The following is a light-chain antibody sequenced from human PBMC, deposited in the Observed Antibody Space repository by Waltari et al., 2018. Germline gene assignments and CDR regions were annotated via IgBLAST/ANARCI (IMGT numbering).Light chain of an antibody. CDR3: SSYTSSSDLVV. CDR2: EVS. J-gene: IGLJ2*01. V-gene: IGLV2-14*01. Sequence: QSALTQPASVSGSPGQSITISCTGTNSDVGDYNYVSWYQQHPGKAPKLMIYEVSNRPSGVSNRFSGSKSGNTASLTICGLQAEDEADYYCSSYTSSSDLVVFGGGTKVTVL. CDR1: NSDVGDYNY.